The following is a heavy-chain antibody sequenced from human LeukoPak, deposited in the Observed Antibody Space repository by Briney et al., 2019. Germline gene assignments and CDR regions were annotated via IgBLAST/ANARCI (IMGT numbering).Heavy chain of an antibody. D-gene: IGHD6-13*01. CDR1: GYTFTNYT. CDR3: ARGEQQLASYYYYGMDV. J-gene: IGHJ6*02. Sequence: ASVKVSCKASGYTFTNYTINWVRLAPGQGLEWMGWIDTNTGNPTYAQGFTGRFVFSLDTSVSTAYLQICSLKAEDTAVYYCARGEQQLASYYYYGMDVWGQGTTVTVSS. V-gene: IGHV7-4-1*01. CDR2: IDTNTGNP.